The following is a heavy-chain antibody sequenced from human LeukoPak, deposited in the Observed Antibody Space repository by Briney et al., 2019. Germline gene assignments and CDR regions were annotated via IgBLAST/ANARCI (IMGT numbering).Heavy chain of an antibody. Sequence: SETLSLTCTVSGGSVSSGSYYWSWIRQPPGKVLESIGYIYYSGSTNYNPSLKSRVTISVDTSKNQFSLKLSSVTAADTAVYYCASSLWTYDILTGYGYWGQGTLVTVSS. J-gene: IGHJ4*02. CDR3: ASSLWTYDILTGYGY. CDR1: GGSVSSGSYY. V-gene: IGHV4-61*01. D-gene: IGHD3-9*01. CDR2: IYYSGST.